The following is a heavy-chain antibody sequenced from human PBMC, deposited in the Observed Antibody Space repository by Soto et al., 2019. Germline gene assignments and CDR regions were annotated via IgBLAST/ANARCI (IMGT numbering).Heavy chain of an antibody. D-gene: IGHD5-12*01. Sequence: XGSLRLSCAASGFTFSSSWMTWVRQAPGKGLAWVANIKEDGSEKYYVDSVKGRFTISRDSTNESLYLQMNSLRAEDTAVYYCARDPAPVGYRGLDVWGQGTTVTVSS. J-gene: IGHJ6*02. CDR3: ARDPAPVGYRGLDV. CDR2: IKEDGSEK. CDR1: GFTFSSSW. V-gene: IGHV3-7*01.